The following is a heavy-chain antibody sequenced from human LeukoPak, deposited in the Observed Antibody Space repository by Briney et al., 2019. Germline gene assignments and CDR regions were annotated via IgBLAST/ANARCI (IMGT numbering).Heavy chain of an antibody. CDR3: ARDTYDILTGYYKWAFDI. CDR2: INEDGSDK. J-gene: IGHJ3*02. V-gene: IGHV3-7*01. CDR1: GFTFSSSW. Sequence: GGSLRLSCAASGFTFSSSWMTWVRQAPGKGLEWVAHINEDGSDKYYVDSVTGRFSISRDNTKNSLYLQMNSLRAEDTAVYYCARDTYDILTGYYKWAFDIWGQGTMVTVSS. D-gene: IGHD3-9*01.